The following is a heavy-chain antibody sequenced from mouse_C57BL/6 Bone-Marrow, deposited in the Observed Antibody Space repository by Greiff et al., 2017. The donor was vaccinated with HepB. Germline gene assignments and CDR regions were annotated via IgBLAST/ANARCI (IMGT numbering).Heavy chain of an antibody. CDR2: INPNNGGT. D-gene: IGHD2-5*01. CDR1: GYTFTDYN. V-gene: IGHV1-22*01. Sequence: EVHLVESGPELVKPGASVKMSCKASGYTFTDYNMHWVKQSHGKSLEWIGYINPNNGGTSYNQKFKGKATLTVNKSSSTAYMELRSLTSEDSAVYYCARRSNYDYAMDYWGQGTSVTVSS. CDR3: ARRSNYDYAMDY. J-gene: IGHJ4*01.